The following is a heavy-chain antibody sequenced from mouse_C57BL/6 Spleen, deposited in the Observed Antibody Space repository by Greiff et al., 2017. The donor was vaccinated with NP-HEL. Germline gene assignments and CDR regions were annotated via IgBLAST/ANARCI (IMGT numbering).Heavy chain of an antibody. J-gene: IGHJ2*01. CDR3: ARSVVATNYFDY. Sequence: QVQLKQSGAELVKPGASVKISCKASVYAFSSYWMNWVKQRPGKGLEWIGQIYPGDGDTNYNGKFKGKATLTADKSSSTAYMQLSSLTSEDSAVYYCARSVVATNYFDYWGQGTTLTVSS. V-gene: IGHV1-80*01. D-gene: IGHD1-1*01. CDR1: VYAFSSYW. CDR2: IYPGDGDT.